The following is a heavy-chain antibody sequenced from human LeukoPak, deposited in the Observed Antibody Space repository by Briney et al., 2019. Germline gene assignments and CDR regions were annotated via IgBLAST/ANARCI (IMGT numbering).Heavy chain of an antibody. V-gene: IGHV4-39*07. CDR2: IYHSGST. D-gene: IGHD6-13*01. Sequence: SETLSLTCTVSGGSISSSSYYWSWIRQPPGKGLEWIGSIYHSGSTYYNPSLKSRVTISVDTSKNQFSLKLSSVTAADTAVYYCARYTIAAAGTSPPYNWFDPWGQGTLVTVSS. J-gene: IGHJ5*02. CDR1: GGSISSSSYY. CDR3: ARYTIAAAGTSPPYNWFDP.